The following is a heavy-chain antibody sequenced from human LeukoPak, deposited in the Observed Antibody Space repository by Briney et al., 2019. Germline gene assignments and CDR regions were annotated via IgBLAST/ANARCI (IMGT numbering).Heavy chain of an antibody. CDR2: ISAYNGNT. Sequence: ASVEVSCKASGYTFTSYGISWVRQAPGQGLEWMGWISAYNGNTNYAQKLQGRVTMTTDTSTSTAYMELRSLGSDDTAVYYCARGESVVVPAAISADYWGQGTLVTVSS. D-gene: IGHD2-2*01. CDR1: GYTFTSYG. CDR3: ARGESVVVPAAISADY. J-gene: IGHJ4*02. V-gene: IGHV1-18*01.